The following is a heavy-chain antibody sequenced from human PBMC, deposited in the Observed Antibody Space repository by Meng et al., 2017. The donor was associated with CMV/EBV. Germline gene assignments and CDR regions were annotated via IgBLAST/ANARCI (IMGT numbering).Heavy chain of an antibody. D-gene: IGHD3-10*01. Sequence: LRLSCTVSGGSISSSSYYWGWIRQPPGKGLEWIGSIYYSGSTYYNPSLKSRVTISVDTSKNQFSLKLSSVTAADTAVYYCARVLRGSKDAFDIWGQGTMVTVSS. CDR1: GGSISSSSYY. V-gene: IGHV4-39*07. CDR3: ARVLRGSKDAFDI. CDR2: IYYSGST. J-gene: IGHJ3*02.